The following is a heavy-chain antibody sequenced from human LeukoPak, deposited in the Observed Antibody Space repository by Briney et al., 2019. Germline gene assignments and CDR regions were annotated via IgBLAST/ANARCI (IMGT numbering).Heavy chain of an antibody. CDR2: ITWDGSTT. D-gene: IGHD2/OR15-2a*01. V-gene: IGHV3-43*01. CDR1: GFTFAHYM. J-gene: IGHJ4*02. CDR3: AKDYSNYRGFDY. Sequence: GGSLRLSCAASGFTFAHYMMHWVRQAPGKGLEGVSHITWDGSTTYCADSVKGRFTISGDNSKNSLYLQMNSLRSEDTALYYCAKDYSNYRGFDYWGQGTLVTVSS.